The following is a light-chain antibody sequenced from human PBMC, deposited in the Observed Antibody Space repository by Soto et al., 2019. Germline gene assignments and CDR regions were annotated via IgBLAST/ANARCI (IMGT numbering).Light chain of an antibody. CDR3: CSYAGSRTDV. J-gene: IGLJ1*01. Sequence: QSALTQPASVSGSPGQSITISCTGTSSDVGSYNLVSWYQQHPGKAPKLMIYEDSQRPSGVSNRFSGSKSGNTASLTISGLQAEDEADYYCCSYAGSRTDVFGTGTQLTVL. V-gene: IGLV2-23*01. CDR2: EDS. CDR1: SSDVGSYNL.